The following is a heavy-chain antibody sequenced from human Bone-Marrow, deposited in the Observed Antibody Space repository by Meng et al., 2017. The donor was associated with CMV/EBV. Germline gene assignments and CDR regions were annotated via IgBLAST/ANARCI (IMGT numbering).Heavy chain of an antibody. CDR1: GFTVSSNY. D-gene: IGHD5-18*01. J-gene: IGHJ6*02. CDR3: ARYRGLGGYSYGRYYYGMDV. V-gene: IGHV3-53*01. CDR2: IYSGGST. Sequence: GGSLRLSCAASGFTVSSNYMSWVRQAPGKGLEWVSVIYSGGSTYYADSVKGRFTISRDNSKNTLYLQMNSLRAEDTALYYCARYRGLGGYSYGRYYYGMDVWGQGTTVTVSS.